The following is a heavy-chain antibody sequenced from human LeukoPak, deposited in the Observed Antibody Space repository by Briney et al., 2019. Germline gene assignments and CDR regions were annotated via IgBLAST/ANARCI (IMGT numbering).Heavy chain of an antibody. CDR2: ISSSSSTI. V-gene: IGHV3-48*04. CDR3: ARSSSVQYYYYGMDV. J-gene: IGHJ6*02. D-gene: IGHD3-10*01. CDR1: GFTFSHYA. Sequence: GGSLRLSCVVSGFTFSHYAMVWVRQAPGKGLEWVSYISSSSSTIYYADSVKGRFTISRDNAKNSLYLQMNSLRAEDTAVYYCARSSSVQYYYYGMDVWGQGTTVTVSS.